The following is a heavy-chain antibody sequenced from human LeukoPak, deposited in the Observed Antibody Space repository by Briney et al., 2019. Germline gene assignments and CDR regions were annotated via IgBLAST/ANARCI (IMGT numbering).Heavy chain of an antibody. V-gene: IGHV3-21*04. CDR2: ISSSSTYI. Sequence: GGSLRLSCAASGFTFSSYSMNWVRQAPGKGLEWVSSISSSSTYIYYADSVKSRFTISRDNAKNSLYLQMNSLRAEDTALYYCARGLAAAGTPYWGQGTLVTVTS. J-gene: IGHJ4*02. D-gene: IGHD6-13*01. CDR1: GFTFSSYS. CDR3: ARGLAAAGTPY.